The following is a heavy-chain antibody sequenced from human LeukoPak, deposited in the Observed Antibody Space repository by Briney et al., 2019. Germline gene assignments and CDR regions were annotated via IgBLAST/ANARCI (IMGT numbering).Heavy chain of an antibody. CDR3: AIRGVIITSGGRPFDY. CDR1: GGTFSTYA. V-gene: IGHV1-69*13. D-gene: IGHD3-10*01. J-gene: IGHJ4*02. CDR2: IIPIFGTS. Sequence: GASVKLSRKASGGTFSTYAVSWVRHAPGQGLEWMGGIIPIFGTSNYAQKFQGRVTITADESTSTAYMELSSLRSEDTAVYYCAIRGVIITSGGRPFDYWGQGTLVTVSS.